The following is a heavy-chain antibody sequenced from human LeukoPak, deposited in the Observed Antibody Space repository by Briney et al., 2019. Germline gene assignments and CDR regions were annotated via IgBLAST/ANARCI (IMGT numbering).Heavy chain of an antibody. CDR2: IYYSGST. J-gene: IGHJ4*02. CDR1: GGSISSSSYY. Sequence: SETLSLTCTVSGGSISSSSYYWGWIRQPPGKGLEWIGSIYYSGSTYYNPSLKSRVTISVDTSKNQFSLKLSSVAAADTAVYYCARERGWSRGFLDYWGQGTLVTVSS. V-gene: IGHV4-39*07. CDR3: ARERGWSRGFLDY. D-gene: IGHD2-15*01.